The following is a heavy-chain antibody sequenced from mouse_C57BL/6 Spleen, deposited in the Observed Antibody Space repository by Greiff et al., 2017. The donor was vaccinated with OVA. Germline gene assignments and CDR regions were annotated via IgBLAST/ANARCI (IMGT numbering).Heavy chain of an antibody. CDR3: ARYSPGRAYFDY. D-gene: IGHD3-1*01. CDR2: IRNKANGYTT. CDR1: GFTFTDYY. J-gene: IGHJ2*01. Sequence: EVQVVESGGGLVQPGGSLSLSCAASGFTFTDYYMSWVRQPPGKALEWLGFIRNKANGYTTEYSASVKGRFTISRDNSQSILYLQMNALRAEDSATYCCARYSPGRAYFDYWGQGTTLTVSS. V-gene: IGHV7-3*01.